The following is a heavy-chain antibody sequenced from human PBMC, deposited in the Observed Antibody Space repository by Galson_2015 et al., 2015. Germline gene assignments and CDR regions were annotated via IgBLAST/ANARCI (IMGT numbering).Heavy chain of an antibody. D-gene: IGHD3-9*01. V-gene: IGHV3-33*01. CDR2: IWYDGSNK. J-gene: IGHJ6*03. CDR1: GFTFSSYG. CDR3: ARTANLKRDTLTGYHMDV. Sequence: SLRLSCAASGFTFSSYGMHWVRQAPGKGLEWVAVIWYDGSNKDYADSVKGRITISRDNSKNTLYLQMNSLRAEDTAVYYCARTANLKRDTLTGYHMDVWGKGTTVTVSS.